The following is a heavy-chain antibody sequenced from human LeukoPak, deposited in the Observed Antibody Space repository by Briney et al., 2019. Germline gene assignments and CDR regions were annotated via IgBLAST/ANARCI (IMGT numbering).Heavy chain of an antibody. CDR2: ISGSGGST. Sequence: GGSLRLSCAASGFTFSSYAMSWVRQAPGEGLEWVSAISGSGGSTYYADSVKGRFTISRDNSKNTLYLQMNSLRAEDTAVYYCAKKRPGYYDSSGYYGPIDYWGQGTLVTVSS. D-gene: IGHD3-22*01. J-gene: IGHJ4*02. CDR1: GFTFSSYA. V-gene: IGHV3-23*01. CDR3: AKKRPGYYDSSGYYGPIDY.